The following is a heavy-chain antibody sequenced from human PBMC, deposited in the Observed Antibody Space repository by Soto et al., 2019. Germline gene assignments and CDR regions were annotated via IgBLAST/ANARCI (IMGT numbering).Heavy chain of an antibody. CDR2: INAGNGNT. J-gene: IGHJ5*01. D-gene: IGHD2-2*01. CDR3: ATDLGYCSSTCFHNWF. CDR1: GYTFTSYA. V-gene: IGHV1-3*01. Sequence: WDSGKIWSKASGYTFTSYAMHWVRQAPGQRLEWMGWINAGNGNTKDSQKFQGRVTITRDTSASTAYMVLSSLRSEDTAVSYCATDLGYCSSTCFHNWF.